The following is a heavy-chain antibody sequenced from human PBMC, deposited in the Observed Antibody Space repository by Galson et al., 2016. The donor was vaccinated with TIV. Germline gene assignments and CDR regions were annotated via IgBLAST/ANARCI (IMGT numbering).Heavy chain of an antibody. CDR3: ARDPLYCGGDCYSDY. CDR1: GFTFDDYG. V-gene: IGHV3-20*04. CDR2: INWNGGST. D-gene: IGHD2-21*01. Sequence: SLRLSCAASGFTFDDYGMSWVRQAPGKGLEWVSGINWNGGSTGYADSVKGRFTISKDSAKNSLYLQMNSLRAEDTALYYCARDPLYCGGDCYSDYWGQGTLVTVSS. J-gene: IGHJ4*02.